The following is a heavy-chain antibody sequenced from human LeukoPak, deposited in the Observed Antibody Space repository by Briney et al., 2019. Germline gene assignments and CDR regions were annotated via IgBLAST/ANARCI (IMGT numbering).Heavy chain of an antibody. V-gene: IGHV5-51*01. CDR2: IYPGDSDA. CDR3: ARLSAMSIGRGGDC. Sequence: GESLKISCKAFGYSFTTYWIAWVGQMPGKGLEWMGIIYPGDSDARYSPSFQGQVTISVDKSISTAYLQWCSLKASNTAVYYCARLSAMSIGRGGDCWGQGTLVTVSS. D-gene: IGHD2-2*01. J-gene: IGHJ4*02. CDR1: GYSFTTYW.